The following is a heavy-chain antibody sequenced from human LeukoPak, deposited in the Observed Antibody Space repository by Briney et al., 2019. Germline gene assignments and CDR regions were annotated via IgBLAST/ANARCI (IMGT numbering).Heavy chain of an antibody. V-gene: IGHV4-34*01. D-gene: IGHD5-12*01. CDR2: IKHSGST. Sequence: SETLSLTRAVYGGSFSGYYWSWIRQPPGKGLEWIGEIKHSGSTNYNPSLKSRVTISVDTSKNQFSLKLSSVTAADTAVYYCARGKWLRSSFDYWGQGTLVTVSS. CDR1: GGSFSGYY. CDR3: ARGKWLRSSFDY. J-gene: IGHJ4*02.